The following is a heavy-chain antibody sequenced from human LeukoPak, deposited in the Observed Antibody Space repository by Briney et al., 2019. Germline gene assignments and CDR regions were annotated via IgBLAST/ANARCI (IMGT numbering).Heavy chain of an antibody. Sequence: ASVKVSCKAFGNTFTRYGISWVRQAPGQGLELMGWISAYNGNTDYAQKLQGRVTMTTDQSTSTAYMELRSLRSDDTAVYYCARVRGWLFDYWGQGILVTVSS. CDR1: GNTFTRYG. D-gene: IGHD3-9*01. J-gene: IGHJ4*02. CDR3: ARVRGWLFDY. CDR2: ISAYNGNT. V-gene: IGHV1-18*01.